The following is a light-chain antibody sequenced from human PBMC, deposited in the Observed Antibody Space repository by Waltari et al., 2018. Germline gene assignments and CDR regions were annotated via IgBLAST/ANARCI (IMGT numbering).Light chain of an antibody. Sequence: SYVLTQPPSVSVAPGETARITCGGDNIGSYSVHWYQQKPRQAPVLVIFYVSDRPSGIPARFSGSNAGNTATLTITSVEAGDEARYYCQVWHPDIDPGVFGTGTEVTVL. CDR2: YVS. J-gene: IGLJ1*01. CDR1: NIGSYS. V-gene: IGLV3-21*04. CDR3: QVWHPDIDPGV.